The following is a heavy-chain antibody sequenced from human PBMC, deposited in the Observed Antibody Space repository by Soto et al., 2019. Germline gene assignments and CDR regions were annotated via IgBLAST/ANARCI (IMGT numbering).Heavy chain of an antibody. D-gene: IGHD6-19*01. CDR1: GFIFSTYA. J-gene: IGHJ6*02. CDR2: ISPGGSST. V-gene: IGHV3-23*01. CDR3: AKRFYSSGWSGGGMDV. Sequence: GGSLRLSCAASGFIFSTYAMSWVRQAPGKGLEWVSAISPGGSSTYYADSVKGRFTISRDNSKNTLSLQMDSLRVDETAVYYCAKRFYSSGWSGGGMDVWGQGTTVTVSS.